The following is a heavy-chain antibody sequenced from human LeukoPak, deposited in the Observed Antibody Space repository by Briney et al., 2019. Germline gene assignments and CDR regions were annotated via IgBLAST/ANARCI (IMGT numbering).Heavy chain of an antibody. Sequence: GGSLRLSCAASGFTFSTYNMNWVRQAPGKGLEWVSSISSSDTIYYADSVKGRFTISRDNAKNSLNLQMSSLRAEDTAVYYCARDKPYSGSSYDFDFWGQGTLVTVSS. CDR2: ISSSDTI. V-gene: IGHV3-69-1*01. D-gene: IGHD1-26*01. J-gene: IGHJ4*02. CDR3: ARDKPYSGSSYDFDF. CDR1: GFTFSTYN.